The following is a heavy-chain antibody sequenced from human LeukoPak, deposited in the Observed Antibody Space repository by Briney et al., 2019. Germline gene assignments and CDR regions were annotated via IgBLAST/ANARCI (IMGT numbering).Heavy chain of an antibody. J-gene: IGHJ4*02. CDR1: GFTFSSYG. CDR2: ISYDGNIQ. Sequence: PGGSLRLSCAASGFTFSSYGMHWVRQAPGKGLEWVALISYDGNIQYYADSVKGRFTISRDNSKNTLYLQMNSLRAEDTAVYYCARKEGYCGATGRLGDYWGQGTLVTV. D-gene: IGHD2-21*01. CDR3: ARKEGYCGATGRLGDY. V-gene: IGHV3-30-3*01.